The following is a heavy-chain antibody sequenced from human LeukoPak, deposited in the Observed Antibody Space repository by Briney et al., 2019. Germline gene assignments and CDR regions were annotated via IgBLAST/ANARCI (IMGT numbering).Heavy chain of an antibody. J-gene: IGHJ4*02. V-gene: IGHV4-39*01. CDR1: GGSISSSSYY. CDR2: IYYSGST. D-gene: IGHD3-3*01. Sequence: PSETLSLTYTVSGGSISSSSYYWGWIRQPPGKGLEWIGSIYYSGSTYYNPSLKSRVTISVDTSKNQFSLKLSSVTAADTAVYYCARHHYDFWSGYYTGGGYFDYWGQGTLVTVSS. CDR3: ARHHYDFWSGYYTGGGYFDY.